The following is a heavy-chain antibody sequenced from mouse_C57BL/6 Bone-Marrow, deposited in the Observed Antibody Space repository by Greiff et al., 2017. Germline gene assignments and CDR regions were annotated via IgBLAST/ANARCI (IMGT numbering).Heavy chain of an antibody. J-gene: IGHJ3*01. CDR2: IYPRSGNT. D-gene: IGHD1-1*01. CDR3: ARGRANGTLFAY. V-gene: IGHV1-81*01. Sequence: QVQLKESGAELARPGASVKLSCKASGYTFTSYGISWVKQRTGQGLEWIGEIYPRSGNTYYNEKFKGKATLTADRSSSTAYMELRSLTSEDSAVYFCARGRANGTLFAYWGQGTLVTVSA. CDR1: GYTFTSYG.